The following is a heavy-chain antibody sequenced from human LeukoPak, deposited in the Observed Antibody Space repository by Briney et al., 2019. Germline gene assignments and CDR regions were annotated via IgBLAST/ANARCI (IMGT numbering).Heavy chain of an antibody. Sequence: SETLSLTCAVYGGSFSGYYWSWIRQPPGKGLEWIGEINHSGSTNYNPSLKSRVTISVDTSKNQFSLKLNSVTAADTAVYYCARQQSEYSSSWSSYYYYGMDVWGQGTTVTVSS. CDR3: ARQQSEYSSSWSSYYYYGMDV. V-gene: IGHV4-34*01. D-gene: IGHD6-13*01. CDR2: INHSGST. CDR1: GGSFSGYY. J-gene: IGHJ6*02.